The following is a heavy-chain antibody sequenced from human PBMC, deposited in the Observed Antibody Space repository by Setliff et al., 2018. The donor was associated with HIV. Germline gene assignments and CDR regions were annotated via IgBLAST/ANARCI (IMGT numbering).Heavy chain of an antibody. CDR3: TKDHLSGWASDC. J-gene: IGHJ4*02. CDR1: GFTFSTYW. Sequence: QPGGSLRLSCAASGFTFSTYWMIWVRQAPGKGLEWVAKIKQDGSEEYYVDSVKGRFTISRDNAKNSVYLQMNSLRVEDTAMYHCTKDHLSGWASDCWGQGTLVTVSS. D-gene: IGHD6-19*01. CDR2: IKQDGSEE. V-gene: IGHV3-7*01.